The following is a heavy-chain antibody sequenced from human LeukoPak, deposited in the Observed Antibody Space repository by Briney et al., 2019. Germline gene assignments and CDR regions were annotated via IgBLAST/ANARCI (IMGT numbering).Heavy chain of an antibody. Sequence: PGGSLRLSCAASGFTFSSYVMSWVRQALGKGLEWVSAISGSGGSTYYADSVKGRFTISRDNSKNTLYLQMSSLRAEDTAVYYCAKDGYYDSSGYNAFDIWGQGTMVTVSS. V-gene: IGHV3-23*01. D-gene: IGHD3-22*01. J-gene: IGHJ3*02. CDR3: AKDGYYDSSGYNAFDI. CDR1: GFTFSSYV. CDR2: ISGSGGST.